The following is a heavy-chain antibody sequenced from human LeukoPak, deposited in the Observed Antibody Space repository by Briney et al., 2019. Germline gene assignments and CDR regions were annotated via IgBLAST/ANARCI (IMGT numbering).Heavy chain of an antibody. CDR1: GFTFSSFG. CDR3: AKDLIGDSSGSYKQGNWFDP. J-gene: IGHJ5*02. Sequence: PGGSLRLSCAASGFTFSSFGMHWVRQPPGKGLEWLALISSDGSNEYYADPVKGRFAISRDDSKNTLYLQMNSLRDEDTAVYYCAKDLIGDSSGSYKQGNWFDPWGQGTLVTVSS. D-gene: IGHD3-22*01. V-gene: IGHV3-30*18. CDR2: ISSDGSNE.